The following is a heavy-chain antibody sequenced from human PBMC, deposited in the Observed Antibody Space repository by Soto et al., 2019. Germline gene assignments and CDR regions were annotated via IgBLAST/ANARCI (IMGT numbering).Heavy chain of an antibody. J-gene: IGHJ4*02. CDR2: IFHSGST. D-gene: IGHD1-26*01. Sequence: SETLSLTCAVFGCSISNSNWWTLFRQPPGKGLDWIGEIFHSGSTNYNSSLMGRVTISVDKANNQFSLKLSSVTAADTAVYYCAHRPIVGAAIWGQGTLVTVSS. CDR3: AHRPIVGAAI. CDR1: GCSISNSNW. V-gene: IGHV4-4*02.